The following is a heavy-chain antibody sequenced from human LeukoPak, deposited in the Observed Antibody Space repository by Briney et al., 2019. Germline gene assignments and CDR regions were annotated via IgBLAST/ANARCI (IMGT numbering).Heavy chain of an antibody. CDR1: GGSISNSY. D-gene: IGHD2-21*02. Sequence: SGTLSLTCTVSGGSISNSYWSWIRQPPGKGLEWIGYIYYSGSTNYNPYLKSRVTVSVDTSKNQFSLKLSSVTAADTAVYYCARTAARGYFDYWGQGTLVTVSS. V-gene: IGHV4-59*01. J-gene: IGHJ4*02. CDR2: IYYSGST. CDR3: ARTAARGYFDY.